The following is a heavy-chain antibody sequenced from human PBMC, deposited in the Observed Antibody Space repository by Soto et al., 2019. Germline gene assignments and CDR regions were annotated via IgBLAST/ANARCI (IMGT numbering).Heavy chain of an antibody. CDR2: IWFDGRNK. CDR1: RFTFSSYG. Sequence: QVQLVESGGGVVQPGTSLRLSCGASRFTFSSYGMHWVRQAPGKGLEWVAVIWFDGRNKYYADSVKGRFTISRDDSKNTLYLQMNSLRDEDTAVYYCGRASDRTTLTRGGMDVWGQGTTVTVSS. J-gene: IGHJ6*02. CDR3: GRASDRTTLTRGGMDV. D-gene: IGHD4-17*01. V-gene: IGHV3-33*01.